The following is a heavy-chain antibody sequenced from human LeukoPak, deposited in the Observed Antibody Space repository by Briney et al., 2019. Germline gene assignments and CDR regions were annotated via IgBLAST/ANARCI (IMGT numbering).Heavy chain of an antibody. Sequence: GESLKISCKGSGYSFTSYWIGWVRQMPGKGLEWMGIIYPGDSDTRYSLSFQGRVTISADKSISTAYLQWSSLKASDTAMYYCARHPTVKGITMIRGVYSYYYMDVWGKGTTVTVSS. J-gene: IGHJ6*03. CDR2: IYPGDSDT. V-gene: IGHV5-51*01. CDR1: GYSFTSYW. D-gene: IGHD3-10*01. CDR3: ARHPTVKGITMIRGVYSYYYMDV.